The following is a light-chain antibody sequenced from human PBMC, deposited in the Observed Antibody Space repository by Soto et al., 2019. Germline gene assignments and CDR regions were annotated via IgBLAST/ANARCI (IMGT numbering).Light chain of an antibody. Sequence: ESVLTQSPGTLSLSPGERATLSCRASQSVSSSYLAWYQQKPGQAPRLLIYGASSRATGIPDRFSGSGSGTDFTRTISRLEPEDFAVYYCQQYGSSSWTFGQGTKVDIK. CDR1: QSVSSSY. CDR3: QQYGSSSWT. V-gene: IGKV3-20*01. J-gene: IGKJ1*01. CDR2: GAS.